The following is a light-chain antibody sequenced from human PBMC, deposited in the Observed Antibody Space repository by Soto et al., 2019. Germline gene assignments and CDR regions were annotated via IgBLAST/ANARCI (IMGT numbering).Light chain of an antibody. CDR1: TLSNQY. Sequence: SYELTQPPSVSVSPGQTARITCSGDTLSNQYAFWYQQKPGQAPVLVMYKDSETPSGIPGRFSGSSSGTTVTLTISGVQAEDEADYYCQSTDSSGTYGVFGTGTKVTVL. CDR2: KDS. V-gene: IGLV3-25*02. CDR3: QSTDSSGTYGV. J-gene: IGLJ1*01.